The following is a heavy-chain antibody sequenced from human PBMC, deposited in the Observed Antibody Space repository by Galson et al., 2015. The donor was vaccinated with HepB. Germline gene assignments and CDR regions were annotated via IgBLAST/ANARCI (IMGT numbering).Heavy chain of an antibody. J-gene: IGHJ6*02. CDR1: GFTFSSYS. Sequence: SLRLSCAASGFTFSSYSMNWVRQAPGKGLEWVSSISSSSSHIYYADSVKGRFTISRDNAKNSLYLQMNSLRAEDTAVYYCASSGIAAAGLYYYYGMDVWGQGTTVTVSS. V-gene: IGHV3-21*01. CDR3: ASSGIAAAGLYYYYGMDV. D-gene: IGHD6-13*01. CDR2: ISSSSSHI.